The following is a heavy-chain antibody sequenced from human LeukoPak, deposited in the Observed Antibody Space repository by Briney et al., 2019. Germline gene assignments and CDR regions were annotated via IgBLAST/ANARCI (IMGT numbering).Heavy chain of an antibody. J-gene: IGHJ4*02. D-gene: IGHD5-12*01. CDR1: GGTFSSYA. CDR2: IIPILGIA. Sequence: ASVKVSCKASGGTFSSYAISWVRQAPGQGLEWMGRIIPILGIANYAQKFQGRVTITADKSTSTAYMELSSLRSEDTAVYYCAVDASGYVRNSFDYWGQGTLVTVSS. CDR3: AVDASGYVRNSFDY. V-gene: IGHV1-69*04.